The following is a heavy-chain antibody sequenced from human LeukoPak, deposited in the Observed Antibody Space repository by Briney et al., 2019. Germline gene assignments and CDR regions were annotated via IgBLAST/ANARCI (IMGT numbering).Heavy chain of an antibody. CDR2: IYLSDSHT. CDR1: GYSFTTYW. D-gene: IGHD2-15*01. V-gene: IGHV5-51*01. CDR3: ARADIVFTVAGGMGFYFDY. Sequence: KIGESLRISCKGSGYSFTTYWIGWVRQMPGKGLEWMGIIYLSDSHTRYSPSFQGQVTISADKSISTAYLQWTSLKASDTAMYYCARADIVFTVAGGMGFYFDYWGQGTLVTVSS. J-gene: IGHJ4*02.